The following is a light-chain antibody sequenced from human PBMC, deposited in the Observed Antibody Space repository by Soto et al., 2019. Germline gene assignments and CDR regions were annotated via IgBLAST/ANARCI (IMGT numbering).Light chain of an antibody. V-gene: IGLV2-11*01. CDR2: DVT. CDR1: SSDVGGYDY. J-gene: IGLJ2*01. CDR3: QSYDRSLSGYVV. Sequence: QSALTQPRSVSGSPGQSVTISCTGTSSDVGGYDYVSWYQQHPGKAPKFMIYDVTKRPSGVPDRFSGSKSGNTASLTITGLQAEDEADYYCQSYDRSLSGYVVFGGGTKVTVL.